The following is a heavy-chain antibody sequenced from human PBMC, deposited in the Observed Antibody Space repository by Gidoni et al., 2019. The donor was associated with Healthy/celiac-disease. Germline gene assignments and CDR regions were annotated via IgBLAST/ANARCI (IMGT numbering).Heavy chain of an antibody. CDR3: ARGADYDFWSGYSY. CDR1: GYTFTSYD. D-gene: IGHD3-3*01. V-gene: IGHV1-8*01. J-gene: IGHJ4*02. CDR2: MNPNSGNT. Sequence: QVQPVQSGAEVKKPGASVKVSCKASGYTFTSYDINWVRQATGQGLEWMGWMNPNSGNTGYAQKFQGRVNMTRNTSISTAYMELSSLRSEDTAVYYCARGADYDFWSGYSYWGQGTLVTVSS.